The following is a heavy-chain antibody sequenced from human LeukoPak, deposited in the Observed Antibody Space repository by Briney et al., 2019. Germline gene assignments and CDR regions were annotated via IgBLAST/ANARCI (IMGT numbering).Heavy chain of an antibody. V-gene: IGHV1-8*01. Sequence: ASVKVSCKASGYTFTSYDINWVRQATGQGLEWMGWMNPNSGNTGYAQKFQGRVTMTRNTSISTAYMELSSLKSEDTAVYYCARVKGSSWLNRPPDFDYWGQGTLVTVSS. CDR2: MNPNSGNT. CDR1: GYTFTSYD. J-gene: IGHJ4*02. CDR3: ARVKGSSWLNRPPDFDY. D-gene: IGHD6-13*01.